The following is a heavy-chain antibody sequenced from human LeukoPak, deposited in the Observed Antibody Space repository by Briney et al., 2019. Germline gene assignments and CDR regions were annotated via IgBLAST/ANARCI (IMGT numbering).Heavy chain of an antibody. Sequence: GGSLRLSCAASGFTFSNDDLNWVRQAPGKGLEWVAVISYDGSNKYYADPVKGRFTISRDNSKNTLYLQMNSLRAEDTAVYYCAKGTSSSGYDIDYWGQGTLVTVSS. CDR1: GFTFSNDD. CDR2: ISYDGSNK. J-gene: IGHJ4*02. D-gene: IGHD5-12*01. V-gene: IGHV3-30*18. CDR3: AKGTSSSGYDIDY.